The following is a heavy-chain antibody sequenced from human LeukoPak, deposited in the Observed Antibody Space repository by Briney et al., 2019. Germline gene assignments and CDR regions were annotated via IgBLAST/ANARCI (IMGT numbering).Heavy chain of an antibody. CDR1: GLSFSSYW. D-gene: IGHD3-10*01. CDR3: ARRGGDDYLDL. V-gene: IGHV5-51*01. CDR2: IYSCYWDT. Sequence: GESPKISCKASGLSFSSYWIGLGRQKPREGLEVMGSIYSCYWDTRYSPSLEGQVTIYDDKSIRTDYLQWSSLRAADTAMYYCARRGGDDYLDLWGQGTLVTVSS. J-gene: IGHJ4*02.